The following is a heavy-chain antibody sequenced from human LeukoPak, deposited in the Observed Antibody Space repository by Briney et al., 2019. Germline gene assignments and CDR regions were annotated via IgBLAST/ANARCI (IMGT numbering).Heavy chain of an antibody. Sequence: GESLKISCTASGYDFANSWIGWVRQMPGKGMEWMGIIYPRDSDTIYSPSFQGQVTISADKSIRTAYQQWSSLTASDTAMYYCARGERAMATRKDGFDYWGQGTLVTVSS. CDR1: GYDFANSW. V-gene: IGHV5-51*01. J-gene: IGHJ4*02. CDR3: ARGERAMATRKDGFDY. CDR2: IYPRDSDT. D-gene: IGHD5-24*01.